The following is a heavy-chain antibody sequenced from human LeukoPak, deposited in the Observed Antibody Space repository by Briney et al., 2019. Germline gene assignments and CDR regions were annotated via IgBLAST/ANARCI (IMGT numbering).Heavy chain of an antibody. D-gene: IGHD2-2*01. CDR2: IWYDGSNK. Sequence: GGSLRLSCAASGFTFSSYGMHWVRQAPGEGLEWVAVIWYDGSNKYYADSVKGRFTISRDNSKNTLYLQMNSLRAEDTAVYYCARDQPAHGIDYWGQGTLVTVSS. CDR1: GFTFSSYG. V-gene: IGHV3-33*01. CDR3: ARDQPAHGIDY. J-gene: IGHJ4*02.